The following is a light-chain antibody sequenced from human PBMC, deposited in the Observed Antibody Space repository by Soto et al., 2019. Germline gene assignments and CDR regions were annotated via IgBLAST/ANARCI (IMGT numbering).Light chain of an antibody. Sequence: LKQSAGALSFDPGESATPSCRDRHSVSSKYLAWYQQKPGPAPRLLIYGASSRATGIPDRFSGSGSGTDFTLTIRRLEPEDFAVYYCQQYGSSYPWTFGQRTKV. CDR3: QQYGSSYPWT. J-gene: IGKJ1*01. V-gene: IGKV3-20*01. CDR1: HSVSSKY. CDR2: GAS.